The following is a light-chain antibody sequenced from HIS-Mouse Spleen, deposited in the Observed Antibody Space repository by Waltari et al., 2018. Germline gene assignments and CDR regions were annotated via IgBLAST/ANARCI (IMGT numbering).Light chain of an antibody. CDR1: QGISSY. CDR3: QQLNSYPPT. V-gene: IGKV1-9*01. Sequence: DIQLTQSPSFLSASVVDRVTITCRASQGISSYLAWYQQRPGKAPKLLIYAASTLQSGVPSRFSGSGYGTEFTLTISSLQPEDFATYYCQQLNSYPPTFGQGTKVEIK. J-gene: IGKJ1*01. CDR2: AAS.